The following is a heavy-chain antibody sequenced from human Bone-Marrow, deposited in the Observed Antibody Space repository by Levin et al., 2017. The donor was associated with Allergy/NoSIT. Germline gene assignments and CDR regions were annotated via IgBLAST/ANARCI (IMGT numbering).Heavy chain of an antibody. J-gene: IGHJ4*02. CDR2: IGGTTGYI. CDR3: VQGAGQI. V-gene: IGHV3-21*01. CDR1: GFTFSSYT. Sequence: SGGSLRLSCVASGFTFSSYTMNWVRQAPGKGLEWLSSIGGTTGYIYYADSVQGRFTISRDNAKNSLFLEMPSLRVEDTAVYYCVQGAGQIWGQGTSVVVSS.